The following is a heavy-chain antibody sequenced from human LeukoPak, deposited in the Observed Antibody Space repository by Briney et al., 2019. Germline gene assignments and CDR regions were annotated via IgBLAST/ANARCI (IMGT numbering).Heavy chain of an antibody. CDR1: GFTFSSKA. J-gene: IGHJ4*02. V-gene: IGHV3-23*01. CDR3: ARDKFSRYFDY. Sequence: GGSLRLSCAASGFTFSSKAISWVRQAPGKGLEWVSAISGTGDYIYYTDSVKGRFTISRDNSKNTLYLQMNSLRADDTAVYYCARDKFSRYFDYLGQGALVTVSS. D-gene: IGHD1-7*01. CDR2: ISGTGDYI.